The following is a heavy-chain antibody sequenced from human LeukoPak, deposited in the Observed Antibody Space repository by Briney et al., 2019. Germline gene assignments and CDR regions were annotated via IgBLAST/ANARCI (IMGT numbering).Heavy chain of an antibody. CDR1: GFTFSSYA. CDR2: ISGSGDTT. CDR3: AKEWLPYFDY. D-gene: IGHD3-22*01. J-gene: IGHJ4*02. V-gene: IGHV3-23*01. Sequence: GGSLRLSCAASGFTFSSYALSWVRRAPGKGLEWVSAISGSGDTTYYADSVKGRFTISRDNSKNTLYLQMNSLRAEDTAVYYCAKEWLPYFDYWGQGTLVTVSS.